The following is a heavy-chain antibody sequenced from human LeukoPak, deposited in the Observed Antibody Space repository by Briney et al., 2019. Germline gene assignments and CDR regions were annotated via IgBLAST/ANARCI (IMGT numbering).Heavy chain of an antibody. CDR3: ARAEDLDGYFDH. Sequence: GGSLRLSCAASGFIFTTYQMNWVRQAPGKGLEWVSFITGSSSAILYADSVKGRFTISRDNAKNSLYLQMNSLRAEDTAVYYCARAEDLDGYFDHWGQGTLVTVSS. CDR1: GFIFTTYQ. V-gene: IGHV3-48*01. J-gene: IGHJ4*02. D-gene: IGHD1-1*01. CDR2: ITGSSSAI.